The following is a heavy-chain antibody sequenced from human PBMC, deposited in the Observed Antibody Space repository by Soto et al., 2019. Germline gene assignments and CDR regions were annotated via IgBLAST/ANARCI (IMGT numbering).Heavy chain of an antibody. Sequence: ASVNVSCKTSGGTFSRHSINWVRQAPGQGLECMGGIIPLFGTTNYAQKFKGRVTISADESTSTAYMELSSLTSEDAAVYYCARAAIHGSSWYFWFDPWGQGTLVTVSS. J-gene: IGHJ5*02. CDR3: ARAAIHGSSWYFWFDP. D-gene: IGHD6-13*01. CDR2: IIPLFGTT. CDR1: GGTFSRHS. V-gene: IGHV1-69*13.